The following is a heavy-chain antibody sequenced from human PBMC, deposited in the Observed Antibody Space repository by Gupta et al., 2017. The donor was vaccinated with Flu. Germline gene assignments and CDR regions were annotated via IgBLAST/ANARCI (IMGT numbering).Heavy chain of an antibody. Sequence: EVQLVESGGGLVQPGGSLRLSCAASGFPFNTYAMAWVRQAPGKGLEWISAISASGGYTYYADSVKGRFTISRDNPKNTLYLQMNSLRAEDTAVYYCAKDGVTTTAGVVFDGLDAWGQGTTVTGSS. CDR3: AKDGVTTTAGVVFDGLDA. V-gene: IGHV3-23*04. J-gene: IGHJ6*02. D-gene: IGHD3-3*01. CDR1: GFPFNTYA. CDR2: ISASGGYT.